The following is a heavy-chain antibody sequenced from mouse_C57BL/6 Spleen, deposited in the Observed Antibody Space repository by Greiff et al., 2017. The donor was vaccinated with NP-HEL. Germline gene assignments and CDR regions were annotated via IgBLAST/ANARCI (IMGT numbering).Heavy chain of an antibody. CDR3: ARCIYYGNYGRDYAMDY. J-gene: IGHJ4*01. CDR2: IYPGDGDT. Sequence: VQLQQSGAELVKPGASVKISCKASGYAFSSYWMNWVKQRPGKGLEWIGQIYPGDGDTNYNGKFKGKATLTADKSSSTAYMQLSSLTSEDSAVYFCARCIYYGNYGRDYAMDYWGQGTAVTVSS. D-gene: IGHD2-1*01. V-gene: IGHV1-80*01. CDR1: GYAFSSYW.